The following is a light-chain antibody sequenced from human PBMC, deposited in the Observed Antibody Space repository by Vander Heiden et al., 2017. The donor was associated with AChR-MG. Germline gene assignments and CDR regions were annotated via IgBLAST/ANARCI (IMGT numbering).Light chain of an antibody. J-gene: IGKJ5*01. CDR3: QQYGSSPPIT. CDR2: AAS. V-gene: IGKV3-20*01. CDR1: QRVSSSY. Sequence: EIVMTQSPGTLSLSPGARATLSCRASQRVSSSYLAWYQQKPGQAPRLLIYAASRMATGIPDRFGGSGSGTDFTLTISRLEPEDFAVYYCQQYGSSPPITFGQGTQVEIK.